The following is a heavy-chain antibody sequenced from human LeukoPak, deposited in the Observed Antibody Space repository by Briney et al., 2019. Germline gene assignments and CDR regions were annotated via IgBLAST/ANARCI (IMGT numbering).Heavy chain of an antibody. CDR1: GFTFSVVG. CDR2: ISPDGNQD. CDR3: AKINSVDDL. J-gene: IGHJ4*02. V-gene: IGHV3-30*18. Sequence: GGSLRVSCAASGFTFSVVGIHWVRQAPGKGLEWVAAISPDGNQDYYTDSVKGRFTVSRDNFNNMIYLQINSLRGEDSAVYYCAKINSVDDLWCQGTLVTVSS. D-gene: IGHD4-11*01.